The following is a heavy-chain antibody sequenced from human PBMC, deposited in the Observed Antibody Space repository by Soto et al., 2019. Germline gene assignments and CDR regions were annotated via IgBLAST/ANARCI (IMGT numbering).Heavy chain of an antibody. CDR3: ARDVPTYYDYIWGSYHYSSPEYYFDY. CDR1: GFTFSSYS. J-gene: IGHJ4*02. V-gene: IGHV3-21*01. CDR2: ISSSSSYI. Sequence: GGSLRLSCAASGFTFSSYSMNWVRQAPGKGLEWVSSISSSSSYIYYADSVKGRFTISRDNAKNSLYLQMNSLRAEDTAVYYCARDVPTYYDYIWGSYHYSSPEYYFDYWGQGTLVTVSS. D-gene: IGHD3-16*02.